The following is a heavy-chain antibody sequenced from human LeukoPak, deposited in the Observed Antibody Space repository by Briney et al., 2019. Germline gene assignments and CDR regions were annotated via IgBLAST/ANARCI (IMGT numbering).Heavy chain of an antibody. D-gene: IGHD3-22*01. Sequence: SETLSLTCTVSGGSISSYYWSWIRQPAGKGLEWIGRIYTSGSTNYNPSLKSRVTMSVDTSKNQFSLKLSSVTAADTAVYYCAREKNYYDSSGYYPSTFDYWGQGTLVTVSS. V-gene: IGHV4-4*07. CDR2: IYTSGST. J-gene: IGHJ4*02. CDR3: AREKNYYDSSGYYPSTFDY. CDR1: GGSISSYY.